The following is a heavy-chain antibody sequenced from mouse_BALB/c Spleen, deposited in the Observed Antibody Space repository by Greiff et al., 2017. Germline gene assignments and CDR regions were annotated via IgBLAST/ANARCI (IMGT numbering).Heavy chain of an antibody. CDR2: ISSGGSYT. V-gene: IGHV5-9-4*01. CDR3: ARGGKEAMDY. Sequence: EAKLVESGGGLVKPGGSLKLSCAASGFTFSSYAMSWVRQSPEKRLEWVAEISSGGSYTYYPDTVTGRFTISRDNAKNTLYLEMSSLRSEDTAMYYCARGGKEAMDYWGQGTSVTVSS. J-gene: IGHJ4*01. CDR1: GFTFSSYA. D-gene: IGHD2-1*01.